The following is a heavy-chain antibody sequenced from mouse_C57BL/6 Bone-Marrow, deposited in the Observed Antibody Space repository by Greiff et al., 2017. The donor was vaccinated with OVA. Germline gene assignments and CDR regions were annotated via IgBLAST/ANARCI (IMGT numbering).Heavy chain of an antibody. CDR2: ISSGGSYT. Sequence: EVKVVESGGDLVKPGGSLKLSCAASGFTFSSYGMSWVRQTPDKRLEWVATISSGGSYTYYPDSVKGRFTISRDNAKNTLYLQMSSLKSEDTAMYYCARPYYDGSSYGYFDVWGTGTTVTVSS. J-gene: IGHJ1*03. V-gene: IGHV5-6*01. D-gene: IGHD1-1*01. CDR1: GFTFSSYG. CDR3: ARPYYDGSSYGYFDV.